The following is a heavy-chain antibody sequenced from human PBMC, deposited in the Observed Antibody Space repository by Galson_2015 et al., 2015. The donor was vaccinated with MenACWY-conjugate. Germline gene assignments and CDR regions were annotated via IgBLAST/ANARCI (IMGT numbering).Heavy chain of an antibody. CDR3: ARSRDIVVVVAAPYYYYYYMDV. V-gene: IGHV1-69*13. J-gene: IGHJ6*03. CDR2: IIPIFGTA. CDR1: GYTFTSYG. Sequence: SVKVSCKASGYTFTSYGISWVRQAPGQGLEWMGGIIPIFGTANYAQKFQGGVTITADESTSTAYMELSSLRSEDTAVYYCARSRDIVVVVAAPYYYYYYMDVWGKGTTVTVSS. D-gene: IGHD2-15*01.